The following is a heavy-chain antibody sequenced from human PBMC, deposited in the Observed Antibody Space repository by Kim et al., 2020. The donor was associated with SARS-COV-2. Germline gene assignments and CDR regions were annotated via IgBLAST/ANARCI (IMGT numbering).Heavy chain of an antibody. D-gene: IGHD6-19*01. V-gene: IGHV3-7*03. CDR3: ARDGSRSGWYPYHYYYYGMDV. CDR2: IKQDGSEK. J-gene: IGHJ6*02. CDR1: GFTFSSYW. Sequence: GGSLRLSCAASGFTFSSYWMSWVRQAPGKGLEWVANIKQDGSEKYYVDSVKGRFTISRDNAKNSLYLQMNSLRAEDTAVYYCARDGSRSGWYPYHYYYYGMDVWGQGTTVTVSS.